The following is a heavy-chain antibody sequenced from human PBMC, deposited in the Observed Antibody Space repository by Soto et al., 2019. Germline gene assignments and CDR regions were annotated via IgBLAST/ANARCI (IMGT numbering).Heavy chain of an antibody. Sequence: GGSLRLSCAASGVTFSSYNMNWVRQAPGKGLEWVSSISSSSSYIYYADSVKGRFTISRDNAKNSLYLQMNSLRAEDTAVYYCSKLNYDYDRSGHTYCGQRTLVTVSA. V-gene: IGHV3-21*01. CDR3: SKLNYDYDRSGHTY. D-gene: IGHD3-22*01. J-gene: IGHJ4*01. CDR2: ISSSSSYI. CDR1: GVTFSSYN.